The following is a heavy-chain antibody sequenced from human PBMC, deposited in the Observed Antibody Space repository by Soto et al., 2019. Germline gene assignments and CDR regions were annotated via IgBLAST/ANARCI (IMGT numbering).Heavy chain of an antibody. CDR2: IYYSGST. D-gene: IGHD2-15*01. J-gene: IGHJ2*01. CDR1: GGSISSGGYY. CDR3: ARVPNVVVAATAVRYFDL. V-gene: IGHV4-31*03. Sequence: QVQLQESGPGLVKPSQTLSLTCTVSGGSISSGGYYWSWIRQHPGKGLEWIGYIYYSGSTYYNPSLKSRVTISVDTSKNQFSLKLSSVTAADTAVYYCARVPNVVVAATAVRYFDLWGRGTLVTVSS.